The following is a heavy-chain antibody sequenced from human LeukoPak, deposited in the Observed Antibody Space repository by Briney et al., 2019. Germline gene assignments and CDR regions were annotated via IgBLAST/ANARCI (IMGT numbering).Heavy chain of an antibody. J-gene: IGHJ4*02. CDR2: INYGGNYI. V-gene: IGHV3-21*01. CDR3: ARVVNLAVAGSFHF. Sequence: GGSLRLSCEASGFTFNSYAMTWVRQAPGKGLEWVSSINYGGNYIYYADSVKGRFTISRDNTKNSLYLQMNSLKAGDTAVYHCARVVNLAVAGSFHFWGQGTRVTVSS. D-gene: IGHD6-19*01. CDR1: GFTFNSYA.